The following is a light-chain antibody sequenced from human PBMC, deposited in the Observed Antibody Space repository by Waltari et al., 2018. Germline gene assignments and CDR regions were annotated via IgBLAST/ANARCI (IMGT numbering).Light chain of an antibody. CDR3: QQYYSTPRT. CDR2: WAS. Sequence: LAVSLGERATIHCKSSQSVLYSSNNKNYLAWYQQKPGQPPKLLIYWASTRESGVPDRFSGSGSGTDFTLTISSLQAEDVAVYYCQQYYSTPRTFGQGTKVEIK. J-gene: IGKJ1*01. V-gene: IGKV4-1*01. CDR1: QSVLYSSNNKNY.